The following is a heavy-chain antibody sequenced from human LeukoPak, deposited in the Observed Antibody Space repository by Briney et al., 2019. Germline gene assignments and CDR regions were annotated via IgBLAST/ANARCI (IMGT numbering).Heavy chain of an antibody. V-gene: IGHV4-59*01. D-gene: IGHD3-10*01. CDR3: VNGGSYLTK. CDR2: IYFTGST. Sequence: SETLSLTCTVSGGSISSYWSWMRQSPGQGLEWLGYIYFTGSTNYTPSLKSRLTISIDTSRNQFSLKLSSATAADTAIYYCVNGGSYLTKWGQGTLVTVSS. CDR1: GGSISSY. J-gene: IGHJ4*02.